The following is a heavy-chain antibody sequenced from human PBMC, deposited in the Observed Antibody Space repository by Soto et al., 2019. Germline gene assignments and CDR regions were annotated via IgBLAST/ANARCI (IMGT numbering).Heavy chain of an antibody. D-gene: IGHD3-10*01. CDR3: ARRPGSGIITMTPFDY. CDR2: IDPSDSYT. Sequence: PGESLKISCKGSGYSFTSYLISWVRQMPVKGLGWMGRIDPSDSYTNYSPSFQGHVTISADKSISTAYLQWSSLKASDTAMYYCARRPGSGIITMTPFDYWGQGTLVTVSS. J-gene: IGHJ4*02. V-gene: IGHV5-10-1*01. CDR1: GYSFTSYL.